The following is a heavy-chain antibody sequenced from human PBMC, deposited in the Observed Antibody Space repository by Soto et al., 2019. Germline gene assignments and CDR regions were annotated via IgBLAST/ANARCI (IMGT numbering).Heavy chain of an antibody. Sequence: QVQLVESGGGVVQPGRSLRLSCAASGFTFSNYGMHWVRQAPGKGLEWVAVIWYDGSNKYYADSVKGRFTISRDNAKNTLYLQMNSLRAEDTAVDYCARDGVEKRGSFDIWGQGTMVTVSS. D-gene: IGHD1-1*01. CDR3: ARDGVEKRGSFDI. J-gene: IGHJ3*02. V-gene: IGHV3-33*01. CDR2: IWYDGSNK. CDR1: GFTFSNYG.